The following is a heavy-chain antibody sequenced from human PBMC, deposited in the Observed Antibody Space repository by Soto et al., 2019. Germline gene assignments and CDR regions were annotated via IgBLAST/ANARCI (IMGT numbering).Heavy chain of an antibody. CDR3: GRDRGYTYGAGTFDI. J-gene: IGHJ3*02. Sequence: QVQLQESGPGLVKHLQTLSLICTVTGGSISSGDDYWSWIRQPPEKGLEWIGSIYSRGTTYYNPSLKSRVTITIDTSKNQFSLNLSSVTAADTAVYYCGRDRGYTYGAGTFDIWAEGTLVTVSS. V-gene: IGHV4-30-4*01. CDR1: GGSISSGDDY. CDR2: IYSRGTT. D-gene: IGHD5-18*01.